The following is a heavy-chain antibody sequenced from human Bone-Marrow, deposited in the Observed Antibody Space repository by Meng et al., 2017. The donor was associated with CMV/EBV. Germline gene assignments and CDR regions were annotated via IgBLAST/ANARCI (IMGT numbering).Heavy chain of an antibody. J-gene: IGHJ6*02. Sequence: GGSLRLSCAASGFTFSSYWMSWVRQAPGKGLEWVANIKQDGSEKCYVDSVKGRFTISRDNAKNSLYLQMNSLRAEDTAVYYCARDRYYDSSGYYDRYYYGMDVWGQGTTVTVSS. CDR3: ARDRYYDSSGYYDRYYYGMDV. CDR2: IKQDGSEK. V-gene: IGHV3-7*01. CDR1: GFTFSSYW. D-gene: IGHD3-22*01.